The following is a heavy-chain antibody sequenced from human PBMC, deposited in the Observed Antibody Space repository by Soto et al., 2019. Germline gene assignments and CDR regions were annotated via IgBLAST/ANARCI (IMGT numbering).Heavy chain of an antibody. Sequence: SVKVSCKASGCTFSSYAISWVRQAPGQGLEWMGGIIPIFGTANYAQKFQGRVTITADESTSTAYMELSSLRSEDTAVYYCAMMALNYYGMDVWGQGTTVTVSS. CDR3: AMMALNYYGMDV. CDR1: GCTFSSYA. J-gene: IGHJ6*02. V-gene: IGHV1-69*13. CDR2: IIPIFGTA.